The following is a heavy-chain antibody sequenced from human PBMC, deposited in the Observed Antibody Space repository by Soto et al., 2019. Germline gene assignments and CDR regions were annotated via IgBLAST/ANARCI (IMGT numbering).Heavy chain of an antibody. D-gene: IGHD5-18*01. CDR2: ISYDGSLQ. CDR1: GFAFSSYG. CDR3: VSDRGYGHASVPYS. Sequence: QAQLVESGGVVVQPGRSLRLSCAASGFAFSSYGMHWVRQAPGAGLEWVAVISYDGSLQHYADSVKGRFTISRDNSKNMLLLQMSSLRAEDTAVYYCVSDRGYGHASVPYSWGQGTLVSVSS. J-gene: IGHJ4*02. V-gene: IGHV3-30*03.